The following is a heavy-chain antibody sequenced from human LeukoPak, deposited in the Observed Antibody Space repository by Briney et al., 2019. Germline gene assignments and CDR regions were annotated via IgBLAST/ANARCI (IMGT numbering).Heavy chain of an antibody. D-gene: IGHD2-15*01. CDR2: INPNSGGT. J-gene: IGHJ6*03. CDR1: GYTFTGYY. V-gene: IGHV1-2*02. Sequence: ASVKVSCKASGYTFTGYYMHWVRQAPGQGLEWMGWINPNSGGTNYAQKFQGRVTMTRGTSVSTAYMDLSRLTSDDTAVYYCARGGLPVFYYYMDVWGKGTTVTISS. CDR3: ARGGLPVFYYYMDV.